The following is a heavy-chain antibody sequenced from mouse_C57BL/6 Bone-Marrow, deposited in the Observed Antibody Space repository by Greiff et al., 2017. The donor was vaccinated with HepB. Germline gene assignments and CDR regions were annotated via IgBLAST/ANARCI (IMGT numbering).Heavy chain of an antibody. J-gene: IGHJ1*03. CDR2: IYPGDGDT. Sequence: VKLQQSGPELVKPGASVKISCKASGYAFSSSWMNWVKQRPGKGLEWIGRIYPGDGDTNYNGKFKGKATLTADKSSSTAYMQLSSLTSEDSAVYFCARNDGYYWYFDVWGTGTTVTVSS. V-gene: IGHV1-82*01. CDR3: ARNDGYYWYFDV. D-gene: IGHD2-3*01. CDR1: GYAFSSSW.